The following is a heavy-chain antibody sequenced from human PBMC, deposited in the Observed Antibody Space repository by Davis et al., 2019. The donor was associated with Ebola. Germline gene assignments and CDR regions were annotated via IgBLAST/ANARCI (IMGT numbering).Heavy chain of an antibody. CDR2: IGGST. D-gene: IGHD5-18*01. CDR3: AREYLSGYSYGPKYYFDY. J-gene: IGHJ4*02. Sequence: SETLSLTCTVSGGSISSGSYYWSWIRQPAGKGLEWIGRIGGSTNYNPSLKSRVTMSVDTSKTHFSLKMISVTAADTAVYYCAREYLSGYSYGPKYYFDYWGQGTLVTVSS. V-gene: IGHV4-61*02. CDR1: GGSISSGSYY.